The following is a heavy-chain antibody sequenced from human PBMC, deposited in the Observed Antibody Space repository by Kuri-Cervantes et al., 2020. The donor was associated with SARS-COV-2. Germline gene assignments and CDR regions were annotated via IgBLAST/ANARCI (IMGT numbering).Heavy chain of an antibody. Sequence: LSLTCAASGFTFSSYAMHWVRQAPGKGLEWVAVISYDGSNKYYADSVKGRFTISRDNSKNTLYLQMNSLRAEDTAVYYCARVSPYYYDSSGYYYAAIHFDYWGQGTLVTVSS. D-gene: IGHD3-22*01. CDR2: ISYDGSNK. J-gene: IGHJ4*02. CDR3: ARVSPYYYDSSGYYYAAIHFDY. CDR1: GFTFSSYA. V-gene: IGHV3-30-3*01.